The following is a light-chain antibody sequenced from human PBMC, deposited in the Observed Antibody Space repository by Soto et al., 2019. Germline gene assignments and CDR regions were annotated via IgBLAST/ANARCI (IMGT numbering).Light chain of an antibody. CDR1: SSDVGGYNY. CDR3: SSYTSSSTLP. V-gene: IGLV2-14*01. J-gene: IGLJ1*01. Sequence: LTQPASVSGSPGQSITISCTGTSSDVGGYNYVSWYQQHPGKAPKLMIYDVSNRPSGVSNRFSGSKSGNTASLTISGLQAEDEADYYCSSYTSSSTLPFGTGTKVTVL. CDR2: DVS.